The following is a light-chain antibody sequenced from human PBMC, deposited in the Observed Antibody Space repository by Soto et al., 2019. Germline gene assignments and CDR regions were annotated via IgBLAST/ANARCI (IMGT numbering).Light chain of an antibody. J-gene: IGLJ2*01. Sequence: QSVLTQPPSVSGAPGQRVTISCTGSSSNIGAGYDVHWYQQLPGTAPKLLIYGNSNRPSGVPDRFSGSKSGASASLAITGLQAEEEADYYCQSYDSSLNAVVFGGGTKVTVL. CDR3: QSYDSSLNAVV. CDR1: SSNIGAGYD. CDR2: GNS. V-gene: IGLV1-40*01.